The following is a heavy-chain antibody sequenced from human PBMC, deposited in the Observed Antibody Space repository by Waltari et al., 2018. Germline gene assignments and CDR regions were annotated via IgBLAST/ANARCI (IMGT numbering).Heavy chain of an antibody. J-gene: IGHJ4*02. CDR2: ISYDGSNK. Sequence: QVQLVESGGGVVQPGRSLRLSCAASGFTFSSYAMHWVRQAPGKGLEWVAVISYDGSNKYYADSVKGRFTISRDDSKSIAYLQMNSLKTEDTAVYYCTRGGLFLDYWGQGTLVTVSS. V-gene: IGHV3-30-3*01. CDR3: TRGGLFLDY. CDR1: GFTFSSYA.